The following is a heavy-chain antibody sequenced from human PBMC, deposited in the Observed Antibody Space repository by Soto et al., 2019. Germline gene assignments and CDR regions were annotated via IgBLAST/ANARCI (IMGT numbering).Heavy chain of an antibody. J-gene: IGHJ5*02. CDR3: ARDGAVAGTGIWFDP. Sequence: PSETLSLTCTVSGGSISSYYWSWIRQPPGKGLEWIGYIYYSGSTNYNPSLKSRVTISVDTSKNQFSLKLSSVTAADTAVYYCARDGAVAGTGIWFDPWGQGTLVTV. D-gene: IGHD6-19*01. V-gene: IGHV4-59*01. CDR2: IYYSGST. CDR1: GGSISSYY.